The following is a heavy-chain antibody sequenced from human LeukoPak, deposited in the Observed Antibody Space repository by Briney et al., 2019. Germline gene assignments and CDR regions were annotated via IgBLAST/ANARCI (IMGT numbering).Heavy chain of an antibody. CDR2: IKQDGGEK. Sequence: GGSLRLSCAASGFTFSSYWMSWVRQAPGKGLEWVANIKQDGGEKYYVDSVKGRFTISRDNAKNSLFLQMNSLRAEDTAVYYCARQSSGPRWGPFDYWGQGTLVTVSS. V-gene: IGHV3-7*01. D-gene: IGHD3-22*01. CDR3: ARQSSGPRWGPFDY. J-gene: IGHJ4*02. CDR1: GFTFSSYW.